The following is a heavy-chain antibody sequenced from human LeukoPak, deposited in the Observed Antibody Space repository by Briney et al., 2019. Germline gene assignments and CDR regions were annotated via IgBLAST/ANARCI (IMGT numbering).Heavy chain of an antibody. Sequence: GGSLRLSCSASGFTFDDYAVSWFRQAPGKGLEWVGFIRSKAFGGTPEYAASVRGRFTISRDDSKSIAYLQMNSLKTEDTAVYYCTRNTVTVHFDYWSQGTLVTVSS. CDR3: TRNTVTVHFDY. V-gene: IGHV3-49*03. CDR1: GFTFDDYA. J-gene: IGHJ4*02. CDR2: IRSKAFGGTP. D-gene: IGHD4-17*01.